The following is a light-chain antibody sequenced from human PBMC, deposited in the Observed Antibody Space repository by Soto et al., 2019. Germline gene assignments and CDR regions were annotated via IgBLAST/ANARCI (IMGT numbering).Light chain of an antibody. Sequence: EIVLTQSPGTLSLSPGERATLSCRASQSVSSSYLAWYQQKPGQAPRLFIYGASSRATGIPDRFSGSRSGTDFTLTISRLEPEDXAXXXXXQYXSSPLTFGGGTKVEIK. CDR1: QSVSSSY. CDR3: XQYXSSPLT. J-gene: IGKJ4*01. V-gene: IGKV3-20*01. CDR2: GAS.